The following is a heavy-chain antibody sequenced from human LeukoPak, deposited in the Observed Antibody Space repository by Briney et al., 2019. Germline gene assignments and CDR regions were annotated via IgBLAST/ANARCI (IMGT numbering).Heavy chain of an antibody. V-gene: IGHV4-38-2*02. J-gene: IGHJ6*03. D-gene: IGHD5-18*01. CDR3: ARMPGYSYYYMDV. CDR1: GYSISSGYY. CDR2: IYHSGST. Sequence: SETLSLTCTVSGYSISSGYYWGWIRQPPGKGLEWIGSIYHSGSTYYNPSLKSRVTISVDTSKNQFSLKLSSVTAAGTAVYYCARMPGYSYYYMDVWGKGTTVTVSS.